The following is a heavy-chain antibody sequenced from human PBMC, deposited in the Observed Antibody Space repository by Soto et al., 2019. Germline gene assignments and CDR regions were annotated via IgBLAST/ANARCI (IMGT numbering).Heavy chain of an antibody. CDR1: GFTFSNYG. D-gene: IGHD6-13*01. CDR3: ARDSPIASGWFDP. J-gene: IGHJ5*02. Sequence: PGGSLRLSCAASGFTFSNYGMHWVRQAPGKGLEWVAIIWSDGSNKYYADSVKGRFTISRDNSKNTLYLLMNSLRGEDTAVYYCARDSPIASGWFDPWGQGTLVTVSS. V-gene: IGHV3-33*01. CDR2: IWSDGSNK.